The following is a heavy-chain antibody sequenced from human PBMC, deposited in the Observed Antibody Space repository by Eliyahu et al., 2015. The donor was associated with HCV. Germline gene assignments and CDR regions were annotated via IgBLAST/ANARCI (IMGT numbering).Heavy chain of an antibody. CDR1: GFTFSDYY. J-gene: IGHJ5*02. CDR2: IRNSGATM. Sequence: QVQLVESGGSLVKPGGSLRLXCAASGFTFSDYYMSWIRQAPGKGLGWVSYIRNSGATMDYADSVKGRFTISRDNTKNFLYLQMNSLRAEDTAVYYCVTMKYSSGWYWFDPWGQGTLVTVSS. CDR3: VTMKYSSGWYWFDP. D-gene: IGHD6-13*01. V-gene: IGHV3-11*01.